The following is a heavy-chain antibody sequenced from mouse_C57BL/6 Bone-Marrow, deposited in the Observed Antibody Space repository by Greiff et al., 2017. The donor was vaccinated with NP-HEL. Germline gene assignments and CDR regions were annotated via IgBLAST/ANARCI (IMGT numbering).Heavy chain of an antibody. J-gene: IGHJ3*01. Sequence: VQLKESGAELVRPGASVKLSCKASGYTFTDYYINWVKQRPGQGLEWIARIYPGSGNTYYKEKFKGKATLTAEKSSSTAYMQLSSLTSEDSAVYFCARSSPYDGYYACWGQGTLVTVSA. D-gene: IGHD2-3*01. V-gene: IGHV1-76*01. CDR2: IYPGSGNT. CDR1: GYTFTDYY. CDR3: ARSSPYDGYYAC.